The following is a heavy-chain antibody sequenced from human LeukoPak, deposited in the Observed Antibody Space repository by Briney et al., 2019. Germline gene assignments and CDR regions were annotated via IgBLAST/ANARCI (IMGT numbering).Heavy chain of an antibody. CDR3: ARVGSYYFDY. CDR2: IYPRDGST. D-gene: IGHD1-26*01. V-gene: IGHV1-46*01. Sequence: ASVKVSCKASGYTFTSNYIHWVRQAPGQGLEWMGMIYPRDGSTSYAQKFQGRVTMTRDTSTSTVYMELSSLRSEDTAVYYCARVGSYYFDYWGQGTLVTVSS. CDR1: GYTFTSNY. J-gene: IGHJ4*02.